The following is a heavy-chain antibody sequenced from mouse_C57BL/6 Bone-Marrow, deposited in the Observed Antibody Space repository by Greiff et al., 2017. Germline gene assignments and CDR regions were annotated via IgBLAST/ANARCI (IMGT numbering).Heavy chain of an antibody. Sequence: VQLQQSGPELVKPGASVKISCKASGYAFSSSWMNWVKQRPGKGLEWIGRIYPGDGDTNYNGKCKGKATLTADKSSSTAYMQLSSLTSEDSAVYFCLHHFDYWGQGTTLTVSS. CDR1: GYAFSSSW. V-gene: IGHV1-82*01. J-gene: IGHJ2*01. CDR2: IYPGDGDT. CDR3: LHHFDY.